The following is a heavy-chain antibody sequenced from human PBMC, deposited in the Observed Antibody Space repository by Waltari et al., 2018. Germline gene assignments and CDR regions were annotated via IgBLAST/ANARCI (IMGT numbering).Heavy chain of an antibody. V-gene: IGHV1-69-2*01. D-gene: IGHD1-26*01. CDR1: GYTFTDYY. CDR2: VDHEDGET. Sequence: EVQLVQSGAEVKKPGATVKISCKASGYTFTDYYMHWVQQATGKGLEWMGLVDHEDGETIYAEKVQGRVTITANTSTATAYMELTSRRYEDTAVYYCAGGGGSYYSEFDYWGQGTLVTVSS. J-gene: IGHJ4*02. CDR3: AGGGGSYYSEFDY.